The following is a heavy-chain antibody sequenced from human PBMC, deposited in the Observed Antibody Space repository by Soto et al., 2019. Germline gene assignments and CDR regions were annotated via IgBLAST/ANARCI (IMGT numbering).Heavy chain of an antibody. CDR1: GGTFSSYA. Sequence: QVQLVQSGAEVKKPGSSVKVSCKASGGTFSSYAISWVRQAPGQGLEWMGGIIPIFGTANYAQKFQGRVTITADEATGTAYMVLSSLRSEDTAVYYCARGPNVITFGGVIVMRAFDIWGQGTMVTVSS. D-gene: IGHD3-16*02. CDR3: ARGPNVITFGGVIVMRAFDI. J-gene: IGHJ3*02. CDR2: IIPIFGTA. V-gene: IGHV1-69*01.